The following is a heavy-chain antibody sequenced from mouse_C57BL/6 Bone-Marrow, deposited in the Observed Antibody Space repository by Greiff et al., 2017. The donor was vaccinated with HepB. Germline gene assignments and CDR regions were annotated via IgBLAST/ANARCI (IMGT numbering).Heavy chain of an antibody. CDR1: GFNIKDDY. Sequence: VQLKESGAELVRPGASVKLSCTASGFNIKDDYMHWVKQRPEQGLEWIGWIDPENGDTEYASKFQGKATITADTSSNTAYLQLSSLTSVDTAVYYCTRVYYGYDEDYWGQGTTLTVSS. CDR2: IDPENGDT. J-gene: IGHJ2*01. D-gene: IGHD2-2*01. CDR3: TRVYYGYDEDY. V-gene: IGHV14-4*01.